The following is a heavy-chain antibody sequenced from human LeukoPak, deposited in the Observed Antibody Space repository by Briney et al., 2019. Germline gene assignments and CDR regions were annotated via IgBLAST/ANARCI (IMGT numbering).Heavy chain of an antibody. CDR3: AKDGPMIVVVITTNGFDY. CDR2: ISGASHI. Sequence: GGSLRLSCAASGFPFSDYYMSWIRQAPGKGLEWVSYISGASHIYYADSVKGRFTISRDNAKNSLFLQMTSLRAEDTAVYYCAKDGPMIVVVITTNGFDYWGQGTLVTVSS. CDR1: GFPFSDYY. J-gene: IGHJ4*02. V-gene: IGHV3-11*01. D-gene: IGHD3-22*01.